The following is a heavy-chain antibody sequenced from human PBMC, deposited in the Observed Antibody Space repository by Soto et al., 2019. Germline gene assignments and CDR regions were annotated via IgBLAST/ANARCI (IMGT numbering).Heavy chain of an antibody. CDR1: GFSLTTNEMC. V-gene: IGHV2-70*01. J-gene: IGHJ4*02. CDR3: ARHPQVGATFDY. Sequence: SGPTLVNPTQTLTLTCTFSGFSLTTNEMCLRWIRQPPGKALEWLALIDWDDNKYSTTYLKTRLTISKDTSRNQVVLTMTNMDPAATGTYYCARHPQVGATFDYWGQGILVTVSS. CDR2: IDWDDNK. D-gene: IGHD1-26*01.